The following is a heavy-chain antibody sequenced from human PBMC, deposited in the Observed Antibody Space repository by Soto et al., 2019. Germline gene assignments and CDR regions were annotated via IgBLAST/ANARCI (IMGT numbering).Heavy chain of an antibody. V-gene: IGHV3-30-3*01. CDR2: ISYDGSNK. D-gene: IGHD4-17*01. CDR3: ARDIGDYGGNSPKHPRFDY. J-gene: IGHJ4*02. CDR1: GFTFSTYA. Sequence: GGSLRLSCAASGFTFSTYAMNWVRQAPGKGLEWVAVISYDGSNKYYADSVKGRFTISRDNSKNTLYLQMNSLRAEDTAVYYCARDIGDYGGNSPKHPRFDYWGQGTLVTVSS.